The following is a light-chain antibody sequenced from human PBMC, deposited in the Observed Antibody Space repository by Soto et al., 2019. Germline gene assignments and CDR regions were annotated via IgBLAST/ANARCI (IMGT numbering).Light chain of an antibody. CDR1: SGHSSYA. CDR3: QTWGTGTVV. CDR2: LNSDGSH. Sequence: QLVLTQSPSASASLGASVKLTCTLSSGHSSYAIAWHQQQPEKGPRYLMKLNSDGSHSKGDGIPDRFSASTSGAERYLTISSLQSEDEADYYCQTWGTGTVVFGGGTQLTV. J-gene: IGLJ2*01. V-gene: IGLV4-69*01.